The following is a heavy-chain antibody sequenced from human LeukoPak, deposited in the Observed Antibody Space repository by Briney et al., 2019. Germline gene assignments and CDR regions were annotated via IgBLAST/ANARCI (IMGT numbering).Heavy chain of an antibody. D-gene: IGHD6-19*01. CDR2: IWSDGSNK. J-gene: IGHJ4*02. CDR3: ARLGSGWGLDY. CDR1: GFTFSSYG. V-gene: IGHV3-33*01. Sequence: GGSLRLSCAASGFTFSSYGMHWVRQAPGKGLEWVAIIWSDGSNKYYADSVKGRFTMYRHNSKNTLYPQMNRLGPEDTAVYYCARLGSGWGLDYWGQGTLVTVSS.